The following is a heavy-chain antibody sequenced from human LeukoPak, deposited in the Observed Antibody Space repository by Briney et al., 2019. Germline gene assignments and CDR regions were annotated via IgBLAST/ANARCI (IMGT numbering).Heavy chain of an antibody. Sequence: ASVKVSCKASGYTFTSYGISWVRQAPGQGLEWMGWISAYNGNTNYAQKLQGRVTMTTDTSTSTAYMELRSLRSDDTAVYYCARESLLWFGELYYFDYWGQGTLVTVSS. D-gene: IGHD3-10*01. CDR3: ARESLLWFGELYYFDY. V-gene: IGHV1-18*01. CDR1: GYTFTSYG. CDR2: ISAYNGNT. J-gene: IGHJ4*02.